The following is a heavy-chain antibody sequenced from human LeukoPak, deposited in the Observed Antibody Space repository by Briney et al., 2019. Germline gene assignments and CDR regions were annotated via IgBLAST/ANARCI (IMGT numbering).Heavy chain of an antibody. D-gene: IGHD6-13*01. CDR2: IYSGGST. CDR3: ARDIAATGTSSGY. V-gene: IGHV3-66*01. CDR1: GFTVSSNC. Sequence: GGSLRLSCAASGFTVSSNCMSWVRQAPGKGLEWVSVIYSGGSTYYADSVKGRFTISRDNSKNTLYLQMNSLRAEDTAVYYCARDIAATGTSSGYWGQGTLVIVSS. J-gene: IGHJ4*02.